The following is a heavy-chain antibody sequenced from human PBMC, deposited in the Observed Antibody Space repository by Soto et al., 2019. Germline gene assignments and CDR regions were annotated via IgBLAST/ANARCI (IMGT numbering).Heavy chain of an antibody. D-gene: IGHD6-19*01. Sequence: QVQLQQWGAGLLKPSETLSLTCAVYGGSFSGYYWSWIRQPPGKGLEWIGEINHSGSTNYNPSLKRRVTISGDTSKNQFSLKLSSVTAADTAVYYCARGPYSSGWYYFDYWGQGTLVTVSS. V-gene: IGHV4-34*01. CDR1: GGSFSGYY. CDR3: ARGPYSSGWYYFDY. J-gene: IGHJ4*02. CDR2: INHSGST.